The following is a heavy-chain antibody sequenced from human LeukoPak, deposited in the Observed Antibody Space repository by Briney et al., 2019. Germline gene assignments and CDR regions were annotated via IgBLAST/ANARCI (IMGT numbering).Heavy chain of an antibody. D-gene: IGHD3-22*01. CDR2: VSADGTER. V-gene: IGHV3-30*18. CDR3: AKGSSAYGHPTTPLFDF. J-gene: IGHJ4*02. Sequence: GGSLRLSCVGSRFALNDYGMHWVRQAPGRGLEWVAVVSADGTERHYADSVKGRFTISRDNAKNTLFLQMNSLKTEDTAVYYCAKGSSAYGHPTTPLFDFWGQGTLVTVSS. CDR1: RFALNDYG.